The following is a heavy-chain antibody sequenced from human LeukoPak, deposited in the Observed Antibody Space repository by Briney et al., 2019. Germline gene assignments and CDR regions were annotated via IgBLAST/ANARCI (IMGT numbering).Heavy chain of an antibody. J-gene: IGHJ4*02. D-gene: IGHD4-17*01. Sequence: GGSLRLSCAASGFTFSSYSMNWVRQAPGKGLEWISYITSRRSSMYYADSVKARFTISRDNAKNSLYLQMNSLRAEDTAVYYCARVIGSYGDSAYWGQGTLVTVSS. CDR2: ITSRRSSM. CDR1: GFTFSSYS. CDR3: ARVIGSYGDSAY. V-gene: IGHV3-48*04.